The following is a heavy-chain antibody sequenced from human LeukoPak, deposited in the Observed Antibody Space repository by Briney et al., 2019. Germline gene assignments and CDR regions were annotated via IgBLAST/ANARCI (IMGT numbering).Heavy chain of an antibody. CDR2: IIPIFGTA. D-gene: IGHD6-13*01. J-gene: IGHJ4*02. CDR1: GGTFSSCA. CDR3: ARVGQQLVLLPFLDY. Sequence: GASVKVSCKASGGTFSSCAISWVRQAPGQGLEWMGGIIPIFGTANYAQKFQGRVTITADESTSTAYMELSSLRSEDTAVYYCARVGQQLVLLPFLDYWGQGTLVTVSS. V-gene: IGHV1-69*13.